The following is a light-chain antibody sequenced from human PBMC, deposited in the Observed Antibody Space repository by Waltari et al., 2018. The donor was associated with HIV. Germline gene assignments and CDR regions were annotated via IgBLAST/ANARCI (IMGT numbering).Light chain of an antibody. V-gene: IGLV3-25*03. CDR1: ALPKQY. CDR2: KDS. J-gene: IGLJ2*01. Sequence: SYELTQPPSVSVSPGQTARITCSGDALPKQYAYCYQQKPGEAPVLVIYKDSGRPSGIPERFSGSSSGTTVTLTISGVQAEDEADYYCQSADSSGTYPVVFGGGTKLTVL. CDR3: QSADSSGTYPVV.